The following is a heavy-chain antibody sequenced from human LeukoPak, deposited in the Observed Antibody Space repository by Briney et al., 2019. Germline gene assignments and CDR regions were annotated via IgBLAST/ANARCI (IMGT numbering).Heavy chain of an antibody. Sequence: SETLSLTCTVSGGSISSSSYYWGWIRQPPGKGLEWIGYIYNSGSTNYNPSLRSRVTISVDTSKNQFSLKLNSVTAADTAVYYCVRDRELTYWSQGTLVTVSS. CDR2: IYNSGST. J-gene: IGHJ4*02. CDR1: GGSISSSSYY. D-gene: IGHD1-26*01. V-gene: IGHV4-61*01. CDR3: VRDRELTY.